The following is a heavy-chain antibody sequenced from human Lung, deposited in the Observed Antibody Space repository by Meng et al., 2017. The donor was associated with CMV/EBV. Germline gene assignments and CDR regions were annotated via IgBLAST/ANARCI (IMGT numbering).Heavy chain of an antibody. CDR1: GFTFSNYA. CDR2: IAGSGSHT. CDR3: ARYPTTGTYYYYNGMDV. V-gene: IGHV3-23*01. J-gene: IGHJ6*01. Sequence: GESXKISCAASGFTFSNYAMSWVRQAPGKGLEWVSGIAGSGSHTFYTDSVKGRFTISRDNVKNTLYLQMNVLRVEDTALYYCARYPTTGTYYYYNGMDVWGXWTTGTV. D-gene: IGHD1/OR15-1a*01.